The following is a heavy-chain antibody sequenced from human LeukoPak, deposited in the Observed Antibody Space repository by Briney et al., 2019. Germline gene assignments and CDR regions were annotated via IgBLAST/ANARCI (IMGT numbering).Heavy chain of an antibody. D-gene: IGHD1-26*01. J-gene: IGHJ4*02. CDR3: AKDHSVHSGSYYGAYFDY. CDR2: ISGSGGST. Sequence: PSETLSLTCAVSGDSISSSSHHWGWIRQSPGKGLEWVSAISGSGGSTYYADSVKGRFTISRDNSKNTLYLQMISLRAEDTAVYYCAKDHSVHSGSYYGAYFDYWGQGTLVTVSS. CDR1: GDSISSSSHH. V-gene: IGHV3-23*01.